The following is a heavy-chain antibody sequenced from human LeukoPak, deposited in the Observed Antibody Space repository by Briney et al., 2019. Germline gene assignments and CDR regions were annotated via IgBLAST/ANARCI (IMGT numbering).Heavy chain of an antibody. CDR3: ARDIGGSRDS. J-gene: IGHJ4*02. CDR1: GGSISGYY. CDR2: VYYSGST. D-gene: IGHD1-26*01. Sequence: PSETLSLTCTVSGGSISGYYGSWVRQPPGKGLEWIGHVYYSGSTNYNPSLKSRITISVDRSKNQFSLKLSSVTAADTAVYYCARDIGGSRDSWGQGTLVTVSS. V-gene: IGHV4-59*12.